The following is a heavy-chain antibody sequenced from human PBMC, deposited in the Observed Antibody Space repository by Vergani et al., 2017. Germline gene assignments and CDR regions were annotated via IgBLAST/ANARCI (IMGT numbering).Heavy chain of an antibody. CDR3: ARGRXWLQLSPTWVRRHIQSLGNFDC. V-gene: IGHV1-8*01. D-gene: IGHD5-24*01. Sequence: QVQLVQSGAEVKKPGASVKVSCKASGYTFTSYDIHWVRQATGQGLEWMGWKKPNSGNTGYAQKFQGRVTMTRNTSVSTAYMELSSLRSEDTALYYCARGRXWLQLSPTWVRRHIQSLGNFDCWGQGSLVTVSA. CDR2: KKPNSGNT. CDR1: GYTFTSYD. J-gene: IGHJ4*02.